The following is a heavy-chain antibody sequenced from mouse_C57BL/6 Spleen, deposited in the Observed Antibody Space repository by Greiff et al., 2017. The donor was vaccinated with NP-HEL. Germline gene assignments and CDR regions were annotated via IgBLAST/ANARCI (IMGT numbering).Heavy chain of an antibody. V-gene: IGHV1-82*01. CDR2: IYPGDGDT. D-gene: IGHD2-3*01. J-gene: IGHJ2*01. CDR1: GYAFSSSW. Sequence: QVQLQQSGPELVKPGASVKISCKASGYAFSSSWMNWVKQRPGKGLEWIGRIYPGDGDTNYNGKFKGKATLTADKSSSTAYMQLSSLTSEDSAVYFCARWYDPFDYWGQGTTLTVSS. CDR3: ARWYDPFDY.